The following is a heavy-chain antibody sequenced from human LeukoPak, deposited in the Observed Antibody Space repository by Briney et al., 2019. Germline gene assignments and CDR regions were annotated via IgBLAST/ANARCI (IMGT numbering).Heavy chain of an antibody. V-gene: IGHV4-39*01. J-gene: IGHJ4*02. Sequence: SETLSLTCTVSGGSVSSSNSYWGWIRQPPGKGLDWIANIDYSGSTWYNPSLRGRVTISIDTSKNQFSLKVRSVTAADTAMYYCASLQGGYRYYFDYWGQGILVTVSS. D-gene: IGHD3-9*01. CDR1: GGSVSSSNSY. CDR2: IDYSGST. CDR3: ASLQGGYRYYFDY.